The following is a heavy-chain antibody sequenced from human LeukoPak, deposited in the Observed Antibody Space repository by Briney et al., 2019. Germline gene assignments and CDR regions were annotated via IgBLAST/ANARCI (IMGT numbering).Heavy chain of an antibody. D-gene: IGHD1-1*01. CDR3: ARGGSTGTNLNWVDP. CDR1: GGSISSYY. J-gene: IGHJ5*02. V-gene: IGHV4-59*01. CDR2: IYYSGST. Sequence: SETQSPTCTVSGGSISSYYWSWIRQPPGKGLEWIGYIYYSGSTNYNPSLKSRVTISVDTSKNQFSLKLSSVTAADTAVYYCARGGSTGTNLNWVDPWGQGTLVTVSS.